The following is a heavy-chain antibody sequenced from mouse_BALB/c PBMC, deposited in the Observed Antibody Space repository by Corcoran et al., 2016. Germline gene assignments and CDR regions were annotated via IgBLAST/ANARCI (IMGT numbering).Heavy chain of an antibody. V-gene: IGHV14-3*02. D-gene: IGHD4-1*01. CDR2: IDPANGNT. Sequence: EVQLQQSGAELVKPGASVKLSCTASGFNIKDTYMHWVKQRPEQGLEWSGRIDPANGNTRYDPKFQGKATITADTSSNTAYLQLISLTSEDTAVYYCANWDWYFDGWGAGATVTVSS. CDR3: ANWDWYFDG. CDR1: GFNIKDTY. J-gene: IGHJ1*01.